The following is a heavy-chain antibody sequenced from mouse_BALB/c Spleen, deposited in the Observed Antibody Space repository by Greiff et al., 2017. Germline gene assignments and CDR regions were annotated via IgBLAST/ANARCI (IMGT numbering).Heavy chain of an antibody. D-gene: IGHD4-1*01. CDR1: GFSFTGYN. CDR2: IDPYNGGT. CDR3: ARLDWEGAMDY. J-gene: IGHJ4*01. V-gene: IGHV1S135*01. Sequence: EVQLQQSGPELVKPGASVKISCTASGFSFTGYNMYWVKQSHRKSLEWIGNIDPYNGGTSYNQKSKGKATLTVDKSSSTAYMHLNSLTSEDSAIYYYARLDWEGAMDYWGQGTSVTVSS.